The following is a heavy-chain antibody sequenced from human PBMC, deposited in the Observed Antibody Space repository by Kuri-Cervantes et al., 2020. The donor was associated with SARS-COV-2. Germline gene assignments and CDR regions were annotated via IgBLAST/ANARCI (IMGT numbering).Heavy chain of an antibody. Sequence: GGSLRLSCAASGFTSSSYEMNWVRQAPGKGLEWVSYISSSGSTIYYADSVKGRFTISRDNAKNSLYLQMNSLRAEDTAVYYCTPPVGGNSVPSTWGQGTLVTVSS. V-gene: IGHV3-48*03. D-gene: IGHD4-23*01. CDR1: GFTSSSYE. CDR2: ISSSGSTI. J-gene: IGHJ5*02. CDR3: TPPVGGNSVPST.